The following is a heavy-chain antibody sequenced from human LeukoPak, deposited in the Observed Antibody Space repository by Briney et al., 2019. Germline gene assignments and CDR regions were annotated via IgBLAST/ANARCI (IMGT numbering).Heavy chain of an antibody. V-gene: IGHV4-38-2*02. Sequence: SETLSLTCTVSGYSISSGYYWGWIRQPPGKGLEWIGYIYHSGSTYYNPSLKSRVTISVDRSKNQFSLKLSSVTAADTAVYYCARSTELKYYDFWSGYWFDPWGQGTLVTVSS. D-gene: IGHD3-3*01. CDR1: GYSISSGYY. CDR2: IYHSGST. CDR3: ARSTELKYYDFWSGYWFDP. J-gene: IGHJ5*02.